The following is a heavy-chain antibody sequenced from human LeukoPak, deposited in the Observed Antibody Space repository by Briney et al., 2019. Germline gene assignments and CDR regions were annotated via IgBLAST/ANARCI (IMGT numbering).Heavy chain of an antibody. V-gene: IGHV3-15*01. D-gene: IGHD3-10*01. CDR2: IKSKTDGGTT. CDR1: GFTLRYAW. Sequence: VGSLRLSCTSSGFTLRYAWTRGGRQAPGKGLEWVGRIKSKTDGGTTDYAAPLKGRFTISRDDSKNTLYLQMNSLKTEDTAVYYRTTPGYGVGSYHRTGRFDYRVEGGLVTVSS. J-gene: IGHJ4*02. CDR3: TTPGYGVGSYHRTGRFDY.